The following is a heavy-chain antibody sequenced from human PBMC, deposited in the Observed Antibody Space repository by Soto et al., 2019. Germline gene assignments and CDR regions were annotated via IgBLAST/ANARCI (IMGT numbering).Heavy chain of an antibody. V-gene: IGHV4-39*01. CDR1: GGSISSSSYY. J-gene: IGHJ4*02. D-gene: IGHD2-8*01. Sequence: SDTLSLTFTVSGGSISSSSYYWGGIRQPPGKGLEWIGSIYYSGSTYYNPSLKSRVTISVDTSKNQFSLKLSSVTAADTAVYYGARQDIVLMVYANDYWGQGTLVTVSS. CDR2: IYYSGST. CDR3: ARQDIVLMVYANDY.